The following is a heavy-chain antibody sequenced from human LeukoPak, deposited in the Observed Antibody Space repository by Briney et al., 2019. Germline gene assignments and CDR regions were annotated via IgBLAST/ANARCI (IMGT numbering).Heavy chain of an antibody. CDR1: GYTFTGYY. Sequence: ASVKVSCKASGYTFTGYYMHWVRQAPGQGLEWMGWINPNSGGTNYAQKFQGRVTMTRDTSISTAYMELSRLRSDDTAVYYCARDLTYYYDSGGYYTDDYWGQGTLVTVSS. V-gene: IGHV1-2*02. J-gene: IGHJ4*02. CDR2: INPNSGGT. CDR3: ARDLTYYYDSGGYYTDDY. D-gene: IGHD3-22*01.